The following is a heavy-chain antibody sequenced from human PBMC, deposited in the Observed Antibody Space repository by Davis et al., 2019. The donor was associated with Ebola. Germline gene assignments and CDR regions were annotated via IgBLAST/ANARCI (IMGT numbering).Heavy chain of an antibody. CDR1: GFSFSSHW. CDR2: IRQDGSEK. D-gene: IGHD3-16*01. J-gene: IGHJ5*02. Sequence: GESLKISCAASGFSFSSHWMSWVRQAPGKGLEWVANIRQDGSEKHYVDSVKGRFTISRDNAKNSLYLQMNSLRAEDTAVYYCARVAVWRFDPWGQGTLVTVSS. V-gene: IGHV3-7*03. CDR3: ARVAVWRFDP.